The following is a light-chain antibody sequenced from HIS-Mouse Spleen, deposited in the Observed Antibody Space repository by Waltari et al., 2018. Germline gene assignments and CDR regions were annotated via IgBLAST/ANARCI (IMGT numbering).Light chain of an antibody. Sequence: QSALTQPASVSGSPGQSITISCTGTRRDVGIYNLVSWYQQHPGKAPKLMIYEGSKRPSGVSNRFSGSKSGNTASLTISGLQAEDEADYYCCSYAGSSTWVFGGGTKLTVL. V-gene: IGLV2-23*01. CDR1: RRDVGIYNL. CDR3: CSYAGSSTWV. J-gene: IGLJ3*02. CDR2: EGS.